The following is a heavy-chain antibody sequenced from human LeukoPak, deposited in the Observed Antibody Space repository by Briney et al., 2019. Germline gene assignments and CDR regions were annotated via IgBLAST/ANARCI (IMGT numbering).Heavy chain of an antibody. CDR2: IWYDGSKT. J-gene: IGHJ4*03. CDR3: ARYNTGRSDY. CDR1: GSIFSSYG. V-gene: IGHV3-33*01. Sequence: GGSLRLSCAASGSIFSSYGMHWVRQAPGKGLEWVAVIWYDGSKTYYADSVQGRFTVSRDNSKNTLYLQMSSLRDDDTAVYYCARYNTGRSDYCGQGALVTVSP. D-gene: IGHD1-14*01.